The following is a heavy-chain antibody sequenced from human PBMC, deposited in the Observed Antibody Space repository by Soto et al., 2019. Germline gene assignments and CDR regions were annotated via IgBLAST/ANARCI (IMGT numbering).Heavy chain of an antibody. Sequence: GGSLRLSCAASGFTFSSYWMSWVRQAPGKGLEWVANIKEDGSAKYFVDSVEGRFFISRDNAENSLYLQMNSLRVEDTAVYYCAKWVPSVSGAFDVWGQGTMVTVSS. CDR3: AKWVPSVSGAFDV. CDR1: GFTFSSYW. CDR2: IKEDGSAK. J-gene: IGHJ3*01. V-gene: IGHV3-7*01. D-gene: IGHD2-2*01.